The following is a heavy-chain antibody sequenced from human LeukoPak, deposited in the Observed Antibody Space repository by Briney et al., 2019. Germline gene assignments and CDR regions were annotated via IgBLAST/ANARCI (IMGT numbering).Heavy chain of an antibody. V-gene: IGHV4-34*01. CDR2: IYHSGST. D-gene: IGHD1-26*01. CDR1: GGSFSGYY. Sequence: SETLSLTCAVYGGSFSGYYWSWIRQPPGKGLEWIGEIYHSGSTNYNPSLKSRVTISLDMSKNQFSLNLSSVTAADTAMYYCARGERRVSGSRPNYYYYGMDVWGQRTTPTVSS. J-gene: IGHJ6*02. CDR3: ARGERRVSGSRPNYYYYGMDV.